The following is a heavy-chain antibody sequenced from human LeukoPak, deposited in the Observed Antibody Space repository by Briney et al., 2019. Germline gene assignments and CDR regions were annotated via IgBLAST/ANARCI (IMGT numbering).Heavy chain of an antibody. J-gene: IGHJ6*03. Sequence: PGGSLRLSCAASGFTFSTYSMNWVRQAPGKGLEWVGFIRSKTYGGTTEYAASVKGRFTISRDDSKSIAYLQMNSLKTEDTAVYYCTRERDGATIFGVDTSYYYYYMDVWGKGTTVTVSS. CDR1: GFTFSTYS. CDR3: TRERDGATIFGVDTSYYYYYMDV. V-gene: IGHV3-49*04. D-gene: IGHD3-3*01. CDR2: IRSKTYGGTT.